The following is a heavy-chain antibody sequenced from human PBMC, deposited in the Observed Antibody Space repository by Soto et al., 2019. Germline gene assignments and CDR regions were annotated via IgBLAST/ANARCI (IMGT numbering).Heavy chain of an antibody. V-gene: IGHV3-7*05. CDR3: AKGPYYDSSGYHDY. J-gene: IGHJ4*02. CDR2: IKQDGSEK. D-gene: IGHD3-22*01. Sequence: GGVLRLSCALTGFTFRKYWMSWVRQAPGKGLEWVANIKQDGSEKNYVDSVEGRFTISRDNAKNSLYLQMNSLRAEDTAVYYCAKGPYYDSSGYHDYWGQGP. CDR1: GFTFRKYW.